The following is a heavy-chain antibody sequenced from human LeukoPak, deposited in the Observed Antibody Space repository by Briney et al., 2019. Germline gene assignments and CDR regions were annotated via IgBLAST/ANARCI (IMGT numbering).Heavy chain of an antibody. J-gene: IGHJ5*02. CDR3: ARGYASGTYFTPCGS. V-gene: IGHV3-74*01. CDR2: INSDGSST. CDR1: GFTFSSYD. Sequence: GGSLRLSCAASGFTFSSYDMHWVRQAPGKGLVWVSRINSDGSSTSYADSVKGRFTISRDNAKDTLYLQMNSLRAEDTAVYYCARGYASGTYFTPCGSWGQGTLVTVSS. D-gene: IGHD3-10*01.